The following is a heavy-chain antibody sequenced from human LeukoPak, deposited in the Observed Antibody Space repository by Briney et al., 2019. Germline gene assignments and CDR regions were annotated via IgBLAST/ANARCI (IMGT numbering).Heavy chain of an antibody. CDR2: IYYSGSI. CDR3: ARGSWIQSSPAIYYFDY. J-gene: IGHJ4*02. CDR1: GGSFSGYY. D-gene: IGHD5-18*01. V-gene: IGHV4-59*01. Sequence: SETLSLTCAVYGGSFSGYYWSWIRQPPGKGLEWIGYIYYSGSIKYNPSLKSRVTMSVDTSKNQFSQKLSSVTAADTAVYYCARGSWIQSSPAIYYFDYWGQGTLVTVSS.